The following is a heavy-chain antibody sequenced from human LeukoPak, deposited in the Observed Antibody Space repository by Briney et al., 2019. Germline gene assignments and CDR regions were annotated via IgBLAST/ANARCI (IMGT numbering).Heavy chain of an antibody. V-gene: IGHV4-39*01. CDR2: IYYSGST. D-gene: IGHD6-6*01. Sequence: SETLSLTCTVSGGSISSSSYYWGWIRQPPGKGLEWIGSIYYSGSTYYNPSLKSRVTISVDTSKNQFSLKLSSVTAADTAVYYCAGHEAVYQPQRDVELVGYYFDYWGQGTLVTVSP. CDR1: GGSISSSSYY. J-gene: IGHJ4*02. CDR3: AGHEAVYQPQRDVELVGYYFDY.